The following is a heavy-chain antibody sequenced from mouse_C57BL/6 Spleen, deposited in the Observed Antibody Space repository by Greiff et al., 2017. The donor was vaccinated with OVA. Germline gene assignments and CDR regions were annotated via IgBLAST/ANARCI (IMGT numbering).Heavy chain of an antibody. V-gene: IGHV1-26*01. CDR2: INPNNGGT. D-gene: IGHD1-1*01. J-gene: IGHJ3*01. CDR3: ARSRLRYPGAY. Sequence: EVQLQQSGPELVKPGASVKISCKASGYTFTDYYMNWVKQSHGKCLEWIGDINPNNGGTRYNQKFKGKATLTVDKSSSTDYMELRSLTSEDSAVYYCARSRLRYPGAYWGQGTLVTVSA. CDR1: GYTFTDYY.